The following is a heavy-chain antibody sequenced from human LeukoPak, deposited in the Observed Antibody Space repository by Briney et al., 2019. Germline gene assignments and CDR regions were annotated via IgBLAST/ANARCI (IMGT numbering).Heavy chain of an antibody. Sequence: GRSLRLSCAASGFTFSSYAMHWVRQAPGKGLEWVAVISYDGSNKYYADSVKGRFTISRDNSKNTLYLQMNSLRAEDTAVYYCALEVVTTFDIWGQGTMVTVSS. CDR1: GFTFSSYA. CDR2: ISYDGSNK. CDR3: ALEVVTTFDI. J-gene: IGHJ3*02. D-gene: IGHD4-23*01. V-gene: IGHV3-30-3*01.